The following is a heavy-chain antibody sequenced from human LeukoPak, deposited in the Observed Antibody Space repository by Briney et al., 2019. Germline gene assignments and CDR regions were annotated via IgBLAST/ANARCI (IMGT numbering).Heavy chain of an antibody. J-gene: IGHJ4*02. CDR3: ARGDDFSGDH. V-gene: IGHV3-7*04. Sequence: GGSLRLSCAVSGFTFSKFWMSWVRQAPGRGLEWVANIHLEGNEKYHVESVKGRFTISRDNTKNLLFLQANDLRVEDTAVYYCARGDDFSGDHWGQGTLVTVSS. D-gene: IGHD1-1*01. CDR1: GFTFSKFW. CDR2: IHLEGNEK.